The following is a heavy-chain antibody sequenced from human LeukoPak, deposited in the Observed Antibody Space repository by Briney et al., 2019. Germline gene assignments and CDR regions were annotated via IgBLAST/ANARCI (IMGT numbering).Heavy chain of an antibody. CDR3: ARDPGGSCGGDCYFGY. D-gene: IGHD2-21*01. CDR2: ISGSGGST. J-gene: IGHJ4*02. Sequence: PGGSLRLSCAASGFTFSSYAMSWVRQAPGKGLEWVSAISGSGGSTYYADSVKGRFTISRDNSKNTLYLQMNSLRAEDTAVYYCARDPGGSCGGDCYFGYWGQGTLVTVSS. V-gene: IGHV3-23*01. CDR1: GFTFSSYA.